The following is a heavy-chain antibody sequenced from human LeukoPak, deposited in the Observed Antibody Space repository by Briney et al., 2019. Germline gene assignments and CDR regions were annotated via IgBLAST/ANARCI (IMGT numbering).Heavy chain of an antibody. D-gene: IGHD4-11*01. CDR3: ARDLRLQSLDY. V-gene: IGHV3-33*01. Sequence: GGSLRLSCAASGFTFSSYGMHWVRQAPGKGLEWVAVIWYDGSNKYYADSVKGRFTISRDNSKNTLYLQMNSLRAGDTAVYYCARDLRLQSLDYWGQGTLVTVSS. CDR1: GFTFSSYG. CDR2: IWYDGSNK. J-gene: IGHJ4*02.